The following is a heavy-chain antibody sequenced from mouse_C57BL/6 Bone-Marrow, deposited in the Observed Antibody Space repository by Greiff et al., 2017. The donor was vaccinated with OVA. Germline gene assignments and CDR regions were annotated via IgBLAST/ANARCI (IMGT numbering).Heavy chain of an antibody. CDR3: AREVDY. CDR1: GYTFTDYY. CDR2: INPNNGGT. J-gene: IGHJ2*01. Sequence: VQLQQSGPELVKPGASVKISCKASGYTFTDYYMNWVKQSHGKSLEWIGDINPNNGGTRYNQKFKGKATLTVDKSSSTAYMELRSLTSEDSAVYYCAREVDYWGQGTTLTVSS. V-gene: IGHV1-26*01.